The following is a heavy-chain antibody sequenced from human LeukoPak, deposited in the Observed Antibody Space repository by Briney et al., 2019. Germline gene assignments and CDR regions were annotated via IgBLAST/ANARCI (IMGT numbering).Heavy chain of an antibody. J-gene: IGHJ3*02. CDR2: IYYSGST. D-gene: IGHD2-21*02. V-gene: IGHV4-59*01. CDR3: ARACGGDCYSGAFDI. CDR1: GGSISSYY. Sequence: PSETLSLTCTVSGGSISSYYWSWIRQPPGKGLEWIGYIYYSGSTNYNPSLKSRVTISVDASKNQFSLKLSSVTAADTAVYYCARACGGDCYSGAFDIWGQGTMVTVSS.